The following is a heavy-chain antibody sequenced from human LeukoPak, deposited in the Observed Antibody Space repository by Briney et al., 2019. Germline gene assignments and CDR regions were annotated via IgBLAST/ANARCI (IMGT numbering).Heavy chain of an antibody. CDR1: GYTLTELS. D-gene: IGHD6-19*01. J-gene: IGHJ4*02. CDR3: ATGFSSGWSHYFDY. Sequence: ASVTVSCKVSGYTLTELSMHWVRQAPGKGLEGMGGFDPEDGETIYAQKFQGRVTMTEDTSTDTAYMELRSLRSEDTAVYYCATGFSSGWSHYFDYWGQGTLVTVSS. V-gene: IGHV1-24*01. CDR2: FDPEDGET.